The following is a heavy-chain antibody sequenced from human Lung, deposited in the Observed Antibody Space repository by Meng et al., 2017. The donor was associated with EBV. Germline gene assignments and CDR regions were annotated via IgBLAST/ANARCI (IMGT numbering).Heavy chain of an antibody. CDR1: GYTFINYA. J-gene: IGHJ4*02. D-gene: IGHD3-3*01. V-gene: IGHV7-4-1*02. Sequence: LLQSGLDLKNLGASVTVSCKASGYTFINYAMNWVRQAPGQGLEWMGWINTNTGNPTYAQGFTRRFVFSLDTSFRTAYLQISSLKAEDTAVYYCARVAPSGYRYFDYWGQGTLVTVSS. CDR2: INTNTGNP. CDR3: ARVAPSGYRYFDY.